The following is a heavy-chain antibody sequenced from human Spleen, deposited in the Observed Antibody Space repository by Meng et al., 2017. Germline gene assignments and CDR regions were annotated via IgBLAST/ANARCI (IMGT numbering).Heavy chain of an antibody. CDR3: ARDHDGSSCFDY. D-gene: IGHD6-6*01. CDR1: GFTFSSYG. V-gene: IGHV3-33*01. Sequence: GESLKISCAASGFTFSSYGMHWVRQAPGKGLEWVAVIWYDGSNKYYADSVKGRFTISRDNSKNTLYLQMNSLRAEDTAVYYCARDHDGSSCFDYWGQGTLVTVSS. CDR2: IWYDGSNK. J-gene: IGHJ4*02.